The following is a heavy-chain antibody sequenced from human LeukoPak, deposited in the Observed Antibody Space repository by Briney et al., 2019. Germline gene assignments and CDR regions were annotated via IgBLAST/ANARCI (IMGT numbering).Heavy chain of an antibody. V-gene: IGHV3-7*05. CDR1: GXTFTTYW. J-gene: IGHJ3*02. D-gene: IGHD5-24*01. Sequence: GGSLRLSWAASGXTFTTYWVSWVRQAPGKGLEWVANINQDGIEKYYVASVKGRFTISRDNAKNSMYVQMNSLRAEDTAVYYCARGFDGYYGFDIWGQGTMVTVSS. CDR3: ARGFDGYYGFDI. CDR2: INQDGIEK.